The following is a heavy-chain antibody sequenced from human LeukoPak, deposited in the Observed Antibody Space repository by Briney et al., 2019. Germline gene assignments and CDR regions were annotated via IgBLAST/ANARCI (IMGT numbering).Heavy chain of an antibody. Sequence: ASVKVSCKASGYTFTGYYMHWVRQAPGQGLEWMGWINPNSGGTNYEQKLQGRVTMTRDTSISTAYMELSRLRSDDTAVYYCASHIIGYCSSTSCYELDYWGQGTLVTVSS. CDR1: GYTFTGYY. CDR2: INPNSGGT. D-gene: IGHD2-2*01. V-gene: IGHV1-2*02. J-gene: IGHJ4*02. CDR3: ASHIIGYCSSTSCYELDY.